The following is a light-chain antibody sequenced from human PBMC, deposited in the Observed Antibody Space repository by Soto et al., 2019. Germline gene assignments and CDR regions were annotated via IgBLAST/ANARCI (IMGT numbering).Light chain of an antibody. Sequence: EIVMTQSPATLSVSPGERGTLSCRASQNVNSNLAWYQQKPGQAPRLLIYDASTRATGIPARFSGSGSWTEFTLTISSLQSEDFAVYYCQQYHNWLTFGGGTKVEIK. V-gene: IGKV3-15*01. CDR3: QQYHNWLT. CDR2: DAS. J-gene: IGKJ4*01. CDR1: QNVNSN.